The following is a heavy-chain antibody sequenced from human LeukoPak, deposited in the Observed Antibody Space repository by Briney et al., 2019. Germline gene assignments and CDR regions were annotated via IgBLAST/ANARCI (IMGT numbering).Heavy chain of an antibody. CDR3: ARDSTQGDFDY. J-gene: IGHJ4*02. V-gene: IGHV1-18*01. CDR2: ISAYNGNT. CDR1: GFTFTSYG. Sequence: GGSLRLSCAASGFTFTSYGISWVRQAPGQGLEWMGWISAYNGNTNYAQKLQGRVTMTTDTSTSTAYMELRSLRSDDTAVYYCARDSTQGDFDYWGQGTLVTVSS.